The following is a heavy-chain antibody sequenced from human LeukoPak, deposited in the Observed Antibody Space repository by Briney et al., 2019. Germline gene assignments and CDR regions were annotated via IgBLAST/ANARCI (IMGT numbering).Heavy chain of an antibody. D-gene: IGHD3-10*01. J-gene: IGHJ4*02. V-gene: IGHV4-30-2*01. CDR3: ARGGTMVRGVIIRQFDY. CDR1: GGSISSGGYS. CDR2: IYHSGST. Sequence: PSETLSLTCAVSGGSISSGGYSWSLIRQPPGKGLEWIGYIYHSGSTYYNPSLKSRVTISVDRSKNQFSLKLSSVTAADTAVYYCARGGTMVRGVIIRQFDYWGQGTLVTVSS.